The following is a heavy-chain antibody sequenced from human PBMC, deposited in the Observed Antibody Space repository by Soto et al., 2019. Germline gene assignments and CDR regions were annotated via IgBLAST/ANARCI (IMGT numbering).Heavy chain of an antibody. CDR1: GGTFSSYS. J-gene: IGHJ5*02. V-gene: IGHV1-69*02. CDR3: ASSSYYYDSSGYSRNWFDP. CDR2: IIPILGIA. Sequence: PVKVSCKASGGTFSSYSISWVRQAPGQGLEWMGRIIPILGIANYAQKFQGRVTITADKSTSTAYMELSSLRSEDTAVYYCASSSYYYDSSGYSRNWFDPWGQGTLVTVSS. D-gene: IGHD3-22*01.